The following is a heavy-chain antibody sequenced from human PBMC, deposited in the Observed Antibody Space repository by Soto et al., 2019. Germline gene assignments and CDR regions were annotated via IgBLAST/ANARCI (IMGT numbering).Heavy chain of an antibody. Sequence: QVQLVESGGGVVQPGRSLRLSCAVSGFSFSNYGMHWVRQAPGKGLEWVAVMWSDGSNKYYADSVKGRFTVSRDNSKNTLYLQMNSLRAEDTAVYYCARRGSGTYSIDYWGQGTLVTVSS. V-gene: IGHV3-33*01. CDR3: ARRGSGTYSIDY. J-gene: IGHJ4*02. CDR2: MWSDGSNK. CDR1: GFSFSNYG. D-gene: IGHD1-26*01.